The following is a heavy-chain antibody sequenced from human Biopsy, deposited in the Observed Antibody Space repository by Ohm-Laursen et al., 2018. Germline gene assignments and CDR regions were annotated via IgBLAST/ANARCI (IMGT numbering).Heavy chain of an antibody. D-gene: IGHD3-10*01. J-gene: IGHJ5*02. CDR1: GGYISHYY. CDR3: ARAPPLIRGVVESWFDP. CDR2: IYITGET. V-gene: IGHV4-4*07. Sequence: TLSLTCTVSGGYISHYYWTWIRQPAGQGLEWIGRIYITGETDYNPSLKSRVTMSVDSSKKLFSLKLKSVTAADTAIYYCARAPPLIRGVVESWFDPWGQGILVTASS.